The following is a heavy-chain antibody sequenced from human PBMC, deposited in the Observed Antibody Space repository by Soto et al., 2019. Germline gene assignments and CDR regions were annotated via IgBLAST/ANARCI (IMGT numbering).Heavy chain of an antibody. D-gene: IGHD2-15*01. CDR3: ATLPQSVYCSGGSCYSGWFDP. CDR2: ISGSGGST. Sequence: GGSLRLSCAASGFTFSSYAMSWVRQAPGKGLEWVSAISGSGGSTYYADSVKGRFTISRDNSKNTLYLQMNSLRAEDTAVYYCATLPQSVYCSGGSCYSGWFDPWGQGTPVTVSS. CDR1: GFTFSSYA. V-gene: IGHV3-23*01. J-gene: IGHJ5*02.